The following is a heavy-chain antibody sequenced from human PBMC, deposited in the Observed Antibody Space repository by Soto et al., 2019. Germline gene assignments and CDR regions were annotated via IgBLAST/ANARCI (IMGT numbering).Heavy chain of an antibody. J-gene: IGHJ6*02. Sequence: VQVVESGGGVVQPGRSLRLSCAASGFTLSTYAMHWVRQAPGKGLEYVSAISNNGVSTYYADSVKGRFSISRDNSKNTLYLQMSSLRAEDTAVYYCVKVPTGDLYYYGMDVWGQGTTVTVSS. D-gene: IGHD7-27*01. CDR2: ISNNGVST. V-gene: IGHV3-64D*06. CDR1: GFTLSTYA. CDR3: VKVPTGDLYYYGMDV.